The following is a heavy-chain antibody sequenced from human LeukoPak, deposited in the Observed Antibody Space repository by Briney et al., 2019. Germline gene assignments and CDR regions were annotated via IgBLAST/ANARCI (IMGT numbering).Heavy chain of an antibody. CDR1: GGSISSSSYY. V-gene: IGHV4-61*01. CDR3: ARELRYFDWLWYFDL. J-gene: IGHJ2*01. D-gene: IGHD3-9*01. Sequence: PSETLSLTCTVSGGSISSSSYYWGWIRQPPGKGLEWIGYIYYSGSTNYNPSLKSRVTISVDTSKNQFSLKLSSVTAADTAVYYCARELRYFDWLWYFDLWGRGTLVTVSS. CDR2: IYYSGST.